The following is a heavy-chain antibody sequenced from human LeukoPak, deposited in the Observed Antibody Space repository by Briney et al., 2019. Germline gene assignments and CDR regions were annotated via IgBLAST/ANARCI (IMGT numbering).Heavy chain of an antibody. D-gene: IGHD3-22*01. CDR2: IYSSGST. J-gene: IGHJ4*02. CDR3: ARGSSGSLPFDY. Sequence: PSETLSLTCTVSGGSISSYYWSWIRLPAGKGLEWIGRIYSSGSTNYHPSLQSRVSMSVDTSKNQFSLQLSSVTAADTAVYCCARGSSGSLPFDYWGQGTLVTVSS. CDR1: GGSISSYY. V-gene: IGHV4-4*07.